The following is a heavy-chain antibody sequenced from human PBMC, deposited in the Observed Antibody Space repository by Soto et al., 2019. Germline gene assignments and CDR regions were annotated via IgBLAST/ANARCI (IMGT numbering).Heavy chain of an antibody. CDR3: ARGRAAAGADYYYYYMDV. Sequence: KQSQTLSLTCAISGDRVSSNSAAWNWIRQSPSRGLEWLGRTYYRSKWYNDYAVSVKSRITINPDTSKNQFSLQLNSVTPEDTAVYYCARGRAAAGADYYYYYMDVWGKGTTVTVSS. V-gene: IGHV6-1*01. CDR1: GDRVSSNSAA. CDR2: TYYRSKWYN. D-gene: IGHD6-13*01. J-gene: IGHJ6*03.